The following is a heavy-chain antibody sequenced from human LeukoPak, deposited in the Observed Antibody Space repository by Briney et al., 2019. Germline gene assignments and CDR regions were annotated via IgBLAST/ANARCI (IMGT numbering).Heavy chain of an antibody. CDR3: ARDSRDYGSGSSQYYFDY. CDR1: GGTFSSYA. V-gene: IGHV1-69*13. J-gene: IGHJ4*02. Sequence: SVKVSCKASGGTFSSYAIRWVRQAPGQGLEWMGGIIPIFGTANYAQKFQGRVTITADESTSTAYMELSSLRSEDTAVYYCARDSRDYGSGSSQYYFDYWGQGTLVTVSS. D-gene: IGHD3-10*01. CDR2: IIPIFGTA.